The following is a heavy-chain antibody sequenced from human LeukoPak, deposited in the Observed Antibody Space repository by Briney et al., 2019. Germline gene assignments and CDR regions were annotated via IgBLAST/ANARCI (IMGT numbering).Heavy chain of an antibody. J-gene: IGHJ4*02. CDR3: AKGPPYCSSTSCSLFDN. Sequence: PGGSPRLSCAASGFTFGSYAMSGVRQAPGKGLEWVSIISGSGGDIYYADSVKGRFTISRDNYKNTLYLQMNSLKAEDTAVYYCAKGPPYCSSTSCSLFDNWGQGTLVTVSS. CDR2: ISGSGGDI. V-gene: IGHV3-23*01. CDR1: GFTFGSYA. D-gene: IGHD2-2*01.